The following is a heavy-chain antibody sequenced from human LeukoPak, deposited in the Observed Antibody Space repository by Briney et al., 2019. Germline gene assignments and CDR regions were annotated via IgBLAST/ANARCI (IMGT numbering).Heavy chain of an antibody. V-gene: IGHV3-23*01. CDR3: AKGMLNYGGAFDI. CDR2: IIGSGGST. D-gene: IGHD1-7*01. CDR1: GFTFSSYA. J-gene: IGHJ3*02. Sequence: GGSLRLSCAASGFTFSSYAMSWLRQAPGKGLEWVSGIIGSGGSTYYADSVTGRFTISRDNYKNTLYLQMNSLRAEDRAVYYCAKGMLNYGGAFDIWGQGTMVTVSS.